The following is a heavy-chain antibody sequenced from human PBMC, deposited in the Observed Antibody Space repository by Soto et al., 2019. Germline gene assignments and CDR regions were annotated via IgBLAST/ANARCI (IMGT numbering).Heavy chain of an antibody. Sequence: LRLSCAASGFTFSSYAMHWVRQAPGKGLEWVAVISYDGSNKYYADSVKGRFTISRDNSKNTLYLQMNSLRAEDTAVYYCARGTTPYYYDSSGYPFDYWGQGTLVTVSS. V-gene: IGHV3-30-3*01. CDR1: GFTFSSYA. CDR2: ISYDGSNK. CDR3: ARGTTPYYYDSSGYPFDY. D-gene: IGHD3-22*01. J-gene: IGHJ4*02.